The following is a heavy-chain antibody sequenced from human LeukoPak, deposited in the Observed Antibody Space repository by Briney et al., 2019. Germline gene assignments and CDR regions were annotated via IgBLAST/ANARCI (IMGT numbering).Heavy chain of an antibody. V-gene: IGHV3-9*01. J-gene: IGHJ4*02. Sequence: PGRSLRLSCVASGFIFDDSAMHWVRQAPGKGLEWGSSISWKSGVIAYADSVKGRLPISRDNAKSYLYLQMNTLTPEDKAMYFCARDSSTVYVSSIDFWGQGILVIVSS. D-gene: IGHD5/OR15-5a*01. CDR3: ARDSSTVYVSSIDF. CDR2: ISWKSGVI. CDR1: GFIFDDSA.